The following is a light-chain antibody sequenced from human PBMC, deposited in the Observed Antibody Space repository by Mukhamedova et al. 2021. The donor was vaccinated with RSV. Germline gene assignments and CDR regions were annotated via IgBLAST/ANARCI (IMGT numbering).Light chain of an antibody. Sequence: QSTWGAPKSLIYAASSLQSGVPSKFSGSGSGTDFTLTISSLQPEDFATYYCQQYNSYPYSFGQGTKLEIK. CDR3: QQYNSYPYS. CDR2: AAS. J-gene: IGKJ2*03. V-gene: IGKV1-16*02.